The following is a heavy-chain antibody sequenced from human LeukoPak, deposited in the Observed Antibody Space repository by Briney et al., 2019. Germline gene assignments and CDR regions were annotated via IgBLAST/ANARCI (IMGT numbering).Heavy chain of an antibody. J-gene: IGHJ4*02. D-gene: IGHD6-13*01. V-gene: IGHV1-18*01. CDR3: ARAQQLVRGDFDY. CDR1: GYTFTNYG. CDR2: ISPYSGNT. Sequence: ASVKVSCKAIGYTFTNYGISWVRQAPGQGLEWLGWISPYSGNTNSAQKFQGRVTVTSDTSTSTAYMELRNLRSDDTAVYYCARAQQLVRGDFDYWGQGTLVTVSS.